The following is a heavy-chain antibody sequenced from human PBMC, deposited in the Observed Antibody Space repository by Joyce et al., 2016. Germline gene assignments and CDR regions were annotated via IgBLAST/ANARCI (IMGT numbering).Heavy chain of an antibody. CDR2: ISYDGSNK. CDR1: GFTFSNYG. J-gene: IGHJ4*02. CDR3: AGGILTGYFDY. V-gene: IGHV3-30*03. Sequence: QGQLVESGGGVVQPGRSLRFSCAASGFTFSNYGMHWVRQAPGKGLEWVAVISYDGSNKHDGDSVKGRFTISRDNSKNTLYLQMNSLRAEDTAVYYCAGGILTGYFDYWGQGTLVTVSS. D-gene: IGHD3-9*01.